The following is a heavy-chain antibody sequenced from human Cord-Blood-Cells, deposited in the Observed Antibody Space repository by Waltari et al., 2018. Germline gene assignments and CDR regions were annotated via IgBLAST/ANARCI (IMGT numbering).Heavy chain of an antibody. CDR1: GFTFSSYS. V-gene: IGHV3-48*02. CDR2: ISSSSSTI. J-gene: IGHJ4*02. Sequence: EVQLVESGGGLVQPGGSLRLSCAAAGFTFSSYSMTWVRQAPGKGLEWVSYISSSSSTIYYADSVKGRFTISRDNAKNSLYLQMNSLRDEDTAVYYCARVDGGGSGSWNYWGQGTLVTVSS. CDR3: ARVDGGGSGSWNY. D-gene: IGHD3-10*01.